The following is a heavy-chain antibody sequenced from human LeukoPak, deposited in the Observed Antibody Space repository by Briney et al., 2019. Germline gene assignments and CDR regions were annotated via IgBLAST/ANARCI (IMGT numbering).Heavy chain of an antibody. V-gene: IGHV3-49*04. D-gene: IGHD3-3*01. CDR2: IRSKAYGGTT. J-gene: IGHJ6*02. CDR3: TRVRRYYDFWSGYFNPPIGSYYGMDI. CDR1: GFTFGDYA. Sequence: GGSLRLSCTASGFTFGDYAMSWVRQAPGKGLEWVGFIRSKAYGGTTEYAASVKGRFTISRDDSKSIAYLQMNSLETEDTAVYYCTRVRRYYDFWSGYFNPPIGSYYGMDIWGQGTTVTVSS.